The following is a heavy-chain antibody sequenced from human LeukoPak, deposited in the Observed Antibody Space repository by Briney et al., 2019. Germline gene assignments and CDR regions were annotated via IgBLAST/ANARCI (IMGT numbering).Heavy chain of an antibody. D-gene: IGHD3-22*01. CDR2: IYYSGGT. CDR3: ARDPSGYFNY. J-gene: IGHJ4*02. V-gene: IGHV4-59*01. Sequence: SETLSLTCTVSGGSINYYYWMWIRQPPGKGLEWIGYIYYSGGTHYNPSLQSRVTMLVDTSKNQFSLKLTAVTAADTAVYYCARDPSGYFNYWGQGTLATVSS. CDR1: GGSINYYY.